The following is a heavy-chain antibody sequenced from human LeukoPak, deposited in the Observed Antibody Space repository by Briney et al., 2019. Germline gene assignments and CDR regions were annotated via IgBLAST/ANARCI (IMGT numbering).Heavy chain of an antibody. V-gene: IGHV3-23*01. CDR1: GFTFSSYA. Sequence: PGGSLRLSCAASGFTFSSYAMSWVRQAPGKGLEWVSAISGSGGSTYYADSVKGRFTISRDNSKNTLYLQMNSLRAEDTAVYYCARDLRKRWLQLHDAFDIWGQGTMVTVSS. CDR3: ARDLRKRWLQLHDAFDI. D-gene: IGHD5-24*01. J-gene: IGHJ3*02. CDR2: ISGSGGST.